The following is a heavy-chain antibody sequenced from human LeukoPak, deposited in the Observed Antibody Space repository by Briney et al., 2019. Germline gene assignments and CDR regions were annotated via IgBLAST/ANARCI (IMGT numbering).Heavy chain of an antibody. V-gene: IGHV1-69*06. CDR3: ARDEYCSGGSGYSPLY. Sequence: SVKVSCKASGGTFSSYAISWVRQAPGQGLEWMGRIIPIFGTANYAQKFQGRVTITADKSTSTAYMELSSLRSEDTAVYYCARDEYCSGGSGYSPLYWGQGTLVTVSS. CDR1: GGTFSSYA. D-gene: IGHD2-15*01. J-gene: IGHJ4*02. CDR2: IIPIFGTA.